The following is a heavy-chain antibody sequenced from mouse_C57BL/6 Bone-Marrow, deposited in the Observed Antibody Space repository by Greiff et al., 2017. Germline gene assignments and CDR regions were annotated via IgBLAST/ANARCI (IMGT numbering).Heavy chain of an antibody. CDR1: GYTFTNYW. V-gene: IGHV1-63*01. D-gene: IGHD4-1*01. J-gene: IGHJ2*01. CDR2: VYPGGGYT. CDR3: ARAGNWDFDY. Sequence: VQLQQSGAELVRPGTSVKMSCKASGYTFTNYWIGWAKQRPGHGLEWIGDVYPGGGYTNYNETFKGKATLTADKSSSTAYMQFSSLTSEDSAIYYCARAGNWDFDYWGQGTTLTVSS.